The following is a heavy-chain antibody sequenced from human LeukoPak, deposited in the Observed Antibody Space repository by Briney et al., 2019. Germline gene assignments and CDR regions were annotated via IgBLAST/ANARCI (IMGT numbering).Heavy chain of an antibody. D-gene: IGHD3-10*01. CDR3: ARDNYGSGSYGGFDY. CDR1: GGSISSYY. CDR2: IYHSGST. Sequence: SETLSLTCTVSGGSISSYYWSWIRQPPGKGLEWIGEIYHSGSTNYNPSLKSRVTISVDKSKNQFSLKLSSVTAADTAVYYCARDNYGSGSYGGFDYWGQGTLVTVSS. J-gene: IGHJ4*02. V-gene: IGHV4-59*12.